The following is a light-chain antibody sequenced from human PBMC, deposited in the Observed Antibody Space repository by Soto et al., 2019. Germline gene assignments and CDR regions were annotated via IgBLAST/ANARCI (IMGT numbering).Light chain of an antibody. CDR2: GAS. CDR3: LQYDNWPPWT. J-gene: IGKJ1*01. CDR1: QSVGSN. Sequence: IVMTQSPATLSVSPGERATLSCRASQSVGSNLAWYQQKPDQAPRLLIYGASTRATGIPARFSGSGSGTEFTLTISSLQSEDFAVYYCLQYDNWPPWTFGQGTKVEIK. V-gene: IGKV3-15*01.